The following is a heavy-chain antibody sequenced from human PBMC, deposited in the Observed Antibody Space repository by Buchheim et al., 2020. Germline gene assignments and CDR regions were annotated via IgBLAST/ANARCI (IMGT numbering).Heavy chain of an antibody. CDR2: INHSGST. V-gene: IGHV4-34*01. Sequence: QVQLQQWGAGLLKPSETLSLTCAVYGGSFSGYYWSWIRQPPGKGLEWIGEINHSGSTNYNPSLKSRVTISVDTSKNQFSLKRGSVTAADRVVYYWARAFFGSVLFDYGGKEPL. J-gene: IGHJ4*02. CDR1: GGSFSGYY. D-gene: IGHD3-3*01. CDR3: ARAFFGSVLFDY.